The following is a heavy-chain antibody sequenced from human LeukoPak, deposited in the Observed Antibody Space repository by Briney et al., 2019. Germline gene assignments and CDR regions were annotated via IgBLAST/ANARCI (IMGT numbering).Heavy chain of an antibody. CDR1: GYTFTTYD. Sequence: ASVKVSCKASGYTFTTYDINWVRQATGQGLEWMGWMNPNSGNTGYAQKFQGKVTMTRNTSMSTAYMELNSLRSEDTAVYYCARANYYGSGKKDLDYWGQGTLVTVSS. CDR2: MNPNSGNT. J-gene: IGHJ4*02. CDR3: ARANYYGSGKKDLDY. D-gene: IGHD3-10*01. V-gene: IGHV1-8*01.